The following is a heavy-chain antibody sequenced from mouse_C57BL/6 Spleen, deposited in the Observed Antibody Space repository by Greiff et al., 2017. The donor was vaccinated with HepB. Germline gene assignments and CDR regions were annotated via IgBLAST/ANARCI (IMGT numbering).Heavy chain of an antibody. Sequence: QVQLQQPGAELVRPGPSVKLSCKASRYTFTSYWMHWVKQRPGQGLEWIGVIDPSDSYTNYNQKFKGKATLTVDTSSSTAYMQLSSLTSEDSAVYYCARSPPIYYYGSSSYYFDYWGQGTTLTVSS. CDR3: ARSPPIYYYGSSSYYFDY. CDR1: RYTFTSYW. D-gene: IGHD1-1*01. CDR2: IDPSDSYT. J-gene: IGHJ2*01. V-gene: IGHV1-59*01.